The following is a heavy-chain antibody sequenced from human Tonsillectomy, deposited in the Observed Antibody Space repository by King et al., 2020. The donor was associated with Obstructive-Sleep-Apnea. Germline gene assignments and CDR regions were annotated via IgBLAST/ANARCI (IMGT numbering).Heavy chain of an antibody. CDR3: ANAASQGVVGAAGDY. D-gene: IGHD2-15*01. J-gene: IGHJ4*02. CDR2: ISGSGGLT. V-gene: IGHV3-23*04. CDR1: GFTFSSYA. Sequence: VQLVESGGGLVQPGGSLRLSCAASGFTFSSYAMSWVRQAPGKGLDWVSVISGSGGLTYYADSVKGRFTISRDNSKNTLYLQMNSLRAGDTAVYYCANAASQGVVGAAGDYWGQGTLVTVSS.